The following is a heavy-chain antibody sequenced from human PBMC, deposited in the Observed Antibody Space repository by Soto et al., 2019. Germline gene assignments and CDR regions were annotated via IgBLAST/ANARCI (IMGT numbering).Heavy chain of an antibody. J-gene: IGHJ6*02. CDR2: ISGSGGST. CDR3: AKVVASGHYDILTGYSGNYYYGMDV. CDR1: GFTFSSYA. V-gene: IGHV3-23*01. D-gene: IGHD3-9*01. Sequence: GGSLRLSCAASGFTFSSYAMSWVRQAPGKGLEWVSAISGSGGSTYYADSVKGRFTISRDNSKNTLYLQMNSLRAEDTAVYYCAKVVASGHYDILTGYSGNYYYGMDVWGQGTTVTVSS.